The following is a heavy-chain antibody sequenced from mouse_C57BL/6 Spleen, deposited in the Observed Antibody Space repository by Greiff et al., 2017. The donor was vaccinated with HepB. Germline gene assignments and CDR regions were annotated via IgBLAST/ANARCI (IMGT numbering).Heavy chain of an antibody. CDR3: AEGYYSNSAWFAY. D-gene: IGHD2-5*01. CDR2: INPNYGTT. Sequence: LKESGPELVKPGASVKISCKASGYSFTDYNMNWVKQSNGKSLEWIGVINPNYGTTSYNQKFKGKATLTVDQSSSTAYMQLNSLTSEDSAVYYCAEGYYSNSAWFAYWGQGTLVTVSA. J-gene: IGHJ3*01. CDR1: GYSFTDYN. V-gene: IGHV1-39*01.